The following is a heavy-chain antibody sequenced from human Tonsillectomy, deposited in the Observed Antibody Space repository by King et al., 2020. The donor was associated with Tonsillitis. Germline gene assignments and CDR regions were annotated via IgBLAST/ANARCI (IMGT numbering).Heavy chain of an antibody. CDR3: ARDLGYCSGGSCYVDAFDI. Sequence: VQLVESGGGVVQPGRSLRLSCAASGFTFSSYAKHWVRQAPGKGLEWVAVISYDGSNKYYADSVKGRFTISRDNSKNTLYLQMNSLRAEDTAVYYCARDLGYCSGGSCYVDAFDIWGQGTMVTVSS. CDR1: GFTFSSYA. CDR2: ISYDGSNK. V-gene: IGHV3-30*04. J-gene: IGHJ3*02. D-gene: IGHD2-15*01.